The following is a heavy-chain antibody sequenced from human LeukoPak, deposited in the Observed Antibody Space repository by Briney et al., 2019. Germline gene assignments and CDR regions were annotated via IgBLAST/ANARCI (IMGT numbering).Heavy chain of an antibody. D-gene: IGHD3-3*01. CDR1: GGSISSGDYY. Sequence: SQTLSLTCTVSGGSISSGDYYWSWIRQPPGKGLEWIGYIYYSGSAYHNPSLKSRVTISVDTSKNQFSLKLSSVTAADTAVYYCARGGLNYDFWSGYYSAFDIWGQGTMVTVSS. J-gene: IGHJ3*02. V-gene: IGHV4-30-4*08. CDR3: ARGGLNYDFWSGYYSAFDI. CDR2: IYYSGSA.